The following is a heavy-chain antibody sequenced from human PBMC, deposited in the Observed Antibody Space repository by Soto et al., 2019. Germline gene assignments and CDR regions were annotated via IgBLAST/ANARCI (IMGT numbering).Heavy chain of an antibody. J-gene: IGHJ4*02. V-gene: IGHV4-59*01. CDR2: IYYSGST. CDR1: GGSISRYY. CDR3: ARASYYDFFGFDY. Sequence: QVQLQESGPGLVKPSETLSLTCTVSGGSISRYYWSWIRQPPGKGLEWIGYIYYSGSTNYNPSLKSRVTISVDTSKNQFSLKLSSVTAADTAVYYCARASYYDFFGFDYWGQGTLVTVSS. D-gene: IGHD3-3*01.